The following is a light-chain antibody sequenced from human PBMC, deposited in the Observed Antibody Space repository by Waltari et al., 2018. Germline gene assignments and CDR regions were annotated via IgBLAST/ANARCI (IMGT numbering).Light chain of an antibody. V-gene: IGKV1-13*02. CDR3: QQFNSYPRT. CDR2: DGF. CDR1: VTISRA. Sequence: AIQLTQSPSSLSASVGDRVTISCRARVTISRALAWYQQTAGKPPRLLIYDGFTLQTGVPSRFSGSGSGTDFTLTINSLLPEDFATYYCQQFNSYPRTFGGGTKVEIK. J-gene: IGKJ4*01.